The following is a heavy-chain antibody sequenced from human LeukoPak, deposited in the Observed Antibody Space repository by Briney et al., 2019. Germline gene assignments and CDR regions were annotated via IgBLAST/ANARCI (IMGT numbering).Heavy chain of an antibody. CDR3: ARRPFWPRPSRFDY. V-gene: IGHV4-30-2*01. J-gene: IGHJ4*02. D-gene: IGHD2/OR15-2a*01. CDR2: IFHSGHT. CDR1: GDSISSGAYS. Sequence: HSEALSLTCAVSGDSISSGAYSWSWIRQPPGKGLEWIGYIFHSGHTNYNPSLKSRVTISVDTSKNQFSLKLSSVTAADTAVYYCARRPFWPRPSRFDYWGQGTLVTVSS.